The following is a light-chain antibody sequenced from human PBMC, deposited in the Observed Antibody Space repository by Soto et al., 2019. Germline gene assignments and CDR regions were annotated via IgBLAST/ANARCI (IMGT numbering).Light chain of an antibody. CDR1: QGIRHD. CDR2: AAS. V-gene: IGKV1-6*01. Sequence: AIEMTQSPSSLSVSVGDRVTITCRASQGIRHDLGRYQQKPGKAPELLIYAASILQSGVPSRFSGSGSGTDFTLTITSLQPEDFAIYYCLQDYTYPRTFGGETKVDIK. J-gene: IGKJ4*01. CDR3: LQDYTYPRT.